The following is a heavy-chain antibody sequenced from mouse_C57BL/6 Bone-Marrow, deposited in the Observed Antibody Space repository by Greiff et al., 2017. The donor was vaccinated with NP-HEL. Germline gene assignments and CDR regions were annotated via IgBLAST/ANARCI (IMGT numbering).Heavy chain of an antibody. Sequence: VQLQQSGAELVKPGSSVKLSCTASGFNIQDYYMQWVKQRTEQGLEWIGRIDSEDGETKYAPKFQGKAPITADTSSNTAYLQLSSLTSEGATVYCCARGLREGAMDYWAQGTSVTVSS. CDR1: GFNIQDYY. V-gene: IGHV14-2*01. J-gene: IGHJ4*01. D-gene: IGHD1-1*01. CDR3: ARGLREGAMDY. CDR2: IDSEDGET.